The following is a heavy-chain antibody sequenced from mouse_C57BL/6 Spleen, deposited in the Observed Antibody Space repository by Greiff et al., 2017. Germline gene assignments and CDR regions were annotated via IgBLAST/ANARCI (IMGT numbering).Heavy chain of an antibody. Sequence: QVQLQQPGAELVKPGASVKVSCKASGYTFTSYWMHWVKQRPGQGLEWIGYINPNNGGTSYNQKFKGKATLTVNKSSSTAYMELRSLTSEASAVYYCAKIYYYSRGWCFAVWGTGTTVTVSS. D-gene: IGHD1-1*01. V-gene: IGHV1-53*01. CDR3: AKIYYYSRGWCFAV. CDR1: GYTFTSYW. CDR2: INPNNGGT. J-gene: IGHJ1*03.